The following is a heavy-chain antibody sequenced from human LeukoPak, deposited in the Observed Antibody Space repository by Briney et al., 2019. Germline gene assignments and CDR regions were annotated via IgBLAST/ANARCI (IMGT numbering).Heavy chain of an antibody. Sequence: SETLSLTCAVYGGSFSGYYWSWIRQPPGKGLEWIGEINHSGSTNNNPSLRSRVTISVDTSKNQFSLKLSSVTAADTAVYYCARMIGSSGYSHLLRRFDPWGQGTLVTVSS. CDR3: ARMIGSSGYSHLLRRFDP. CDR1: GGSFSGYY. J-gene: IGHJ5*02. CDR2: INHSGST. V-gene: IGHV4-34*01. D-gene: IGHD3-22*01.